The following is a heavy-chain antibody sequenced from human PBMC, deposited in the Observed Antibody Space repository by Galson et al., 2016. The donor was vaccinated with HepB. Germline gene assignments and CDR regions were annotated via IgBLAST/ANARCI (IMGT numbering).Heavy chain of an antibody. CDR2: IEPAGSGT. Sequence: SLRLSCAASGFTLSSYWMHWVRQAPGKGLVWVSRIEPAGSGTRYADSVKGRFTISRDNAKNTPFLQMDSVSAEDTAVYYYAVPMTKVSKNALGYWGQGSLVTVSS. J-gene: IGHJ4*02. CDR1: GFTLSSYW. CDR3: AVPMTKVSKNALGY. V-gene: IGHV3-74*01. D-gene: IGHD4-17*01.